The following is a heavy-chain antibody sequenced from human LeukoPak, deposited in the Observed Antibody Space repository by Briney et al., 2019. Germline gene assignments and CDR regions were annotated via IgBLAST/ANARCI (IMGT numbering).Heavy chain of an antibody. J-gene: IGHJ4*02. D-gene: IGHD3-3*01. Sequence: PGGSLRLSCAASGFTFSSYAMSWVRQAPGKGLEWVSAISGSGGSTYYADSVKGRFTISRDNSKNTLYLQMNSLRVEDTAVYYCAKDPGSRNDFWSGYPKYYFDYWGQGTLVTVSS. CDR1: GFTFSSYA. V-gene: IGHV3-23*01. CDR3: AKDPGSRNDFWSGYPKYYFDY. CDR2: ISGSGGST.